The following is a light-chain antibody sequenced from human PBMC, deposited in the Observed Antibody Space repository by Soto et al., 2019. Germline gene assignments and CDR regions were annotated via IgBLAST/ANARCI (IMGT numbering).Light chain of an antibody. CDR3: GTWDSSLSAYV. V-gene: IGLV1-51*01. Sequence: PGQKVIISSTGSSSNIGNNYVSWYQQVPETAPKLLIYVNNKRPSEIPARFAGSKSGTSATLGIPGLQTGDEADYYCGTWDSSLSAYVFGTGTKVTVL. CDR2: VNN. J-gene: IGLJ1*01. CDR1: SSNIGNNY.